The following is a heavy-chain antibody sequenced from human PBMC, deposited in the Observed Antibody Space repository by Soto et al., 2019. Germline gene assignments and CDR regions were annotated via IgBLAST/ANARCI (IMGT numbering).Heavy chain of an antibody. D-gene: IGHD3-3*01. V-gene: IGHV3-23*01. CDR3: AKVQHVLRFLEWLDAWVDAFDI. CDR2: ISGSGGST. Sequence: AGGSLRLSCAASGFTFSSYAMSWVRQAPGKGLEWVSAISGSGGSTYYADSVKGRFTISRDNSKNTLYLQMNSLRAEDTAVYYCAKVQHVLRFLEWLDAWVDAFDIWGQGTMVTVSS. J-gene: IGHJ3*02. CDR1: GFTFSSYA.